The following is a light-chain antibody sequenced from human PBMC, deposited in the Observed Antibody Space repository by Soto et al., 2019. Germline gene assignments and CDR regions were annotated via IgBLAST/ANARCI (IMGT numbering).Light chain of an antibody. Sequence: QSSLTQPASVSGSPVQSITISCTGTSSDVGNYKYFSWYQQHPGKAPKLMIYEGSNRPSGVSSRFSGSKSGNTASLTISGLQAEAEADYYRSSYTSXSTVVGTGTKVXV. CDR3: SSYTSXSTV. CDR2: EGS. CDR1: SSDVGNYKY. V-gene: IGLV2-14*01. J-gene: IGLJ1*01.